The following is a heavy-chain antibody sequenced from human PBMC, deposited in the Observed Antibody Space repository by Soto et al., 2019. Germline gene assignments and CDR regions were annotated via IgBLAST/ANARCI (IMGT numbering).Heavy chain of an antibody. Sequence: SETLSLTCTVSGGSISSSNYHWGWIRQPPGKGLEWIGSMYYSGSAYYNPSLKSRVTISVDTSKNQFSLKLTSVTAADTAVYHCARRGEYGRSFDYWGQGTLVT. CDR1: GGSISSSNYH. J-gene: IGHJ4*02. D-gene: IGHD3-10*01. V-gene: IGHV4-39*01. CDR2: MYYSGSA. CDR3: ARRGEYGRSFDY.